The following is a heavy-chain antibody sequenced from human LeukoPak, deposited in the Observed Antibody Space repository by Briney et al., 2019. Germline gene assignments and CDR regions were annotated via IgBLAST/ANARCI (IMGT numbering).Heavy chain of an antibody. CDR1: GFTFKTYG. Sequence: GGSLRLSCEVPGFTFKTYGMNWFRQAPGKGLEWVSAISGSGGNTYYADSVKGRFTISRDNSKNTLYLQMNSLRAEDTAVYYCARSGAPIDYWGQGTLVTVSS. J-gene: IGHJ4*02. CDR2: ISGSGGNT. CDR3: ARSGAPIDY. D-gene: IGHD3-3*01. V-gene: IGHV3-23*01.